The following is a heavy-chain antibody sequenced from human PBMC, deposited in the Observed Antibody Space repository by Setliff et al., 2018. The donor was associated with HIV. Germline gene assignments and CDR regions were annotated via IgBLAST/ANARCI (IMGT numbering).Heavy chain of an antibody. CDR2: IFPYDSDT. Sequence: PGESLKISCKGSGYTFTNYWIGWVRQMPGKGLEWMGIIFPYDSDTTYSPSFQGQVTISADTSINTAYLHWRSLKASDTAMYYCASLSVVTATRIYYFDYWGQGTLVTVSS. CDR3: ASLSVVTATRIYYFDY. CDR1: GYTFTNYW. V-gene: IGHV5-51*01. D-gene: IGHD2-21*02. J-gene: IGHJ4*02.